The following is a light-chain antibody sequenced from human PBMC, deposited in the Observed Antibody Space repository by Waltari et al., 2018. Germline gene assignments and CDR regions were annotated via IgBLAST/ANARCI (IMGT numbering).Light chain of an antibody. J-gene: IGLJ2*01. CDR1: NIGSKS. CDR2: YDS. CDR3: LVWHSTTDHHGV. V-gene: IGLV3-21*04. Sequence: SYVVTQSPSVSVAPGETARITCGGDNIGSKSVHWYQQRPGQAPVLVISYDSDRPSGIPERLSGSTSGNTATLTISWVEADDEADYYCLVWHSTTDHHGVFGGGTKLTVL.